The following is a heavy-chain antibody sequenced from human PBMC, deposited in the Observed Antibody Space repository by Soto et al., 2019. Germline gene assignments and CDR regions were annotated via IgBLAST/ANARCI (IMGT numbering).Heavy chain of an antibody. CDR1: GGSFSGYY. V-gene: IGHV4-34*01. CDR3: ARGLVYGDRQFDY. Sequence: QVQLQQWGAGLLKPSETLSLTCAVYGGSFSGYYWSWIRQPPGKGLEWIGEINHSGSTNYNPSLKSRVTISVDTSKTQFSLKLSSVTVADTAVYYCARGLVYGDRQFDYWGQGTLVTVSS. CDR2: INHSGST. D-gene: IGHD4-17*01. J-gene: IGHJ4*02.